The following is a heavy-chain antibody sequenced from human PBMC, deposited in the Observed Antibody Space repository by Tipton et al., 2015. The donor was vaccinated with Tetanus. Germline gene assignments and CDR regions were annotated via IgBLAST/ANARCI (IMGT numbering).Heavy chain of an antibody. Sequence: QLVQSGAEVKKPGSSMRLSCKASGNTFSSSTLSWVRQAPGHGLEWMGMIVPLFGSAYYAQKFQDRVTITADKSASTAYLDLRNLKSDDTAVYYCATVGAGLRRREGPLDSWGQGTMVTVSS. V-gene: IGHV1-69*06. J-gene: IGHJ3*02. D-gene: IGHD1-1*01. CDR2: IVPLFGSA. CDR3: ATVGAGLRRREGPLDS. CDR1: GNTFSSST.